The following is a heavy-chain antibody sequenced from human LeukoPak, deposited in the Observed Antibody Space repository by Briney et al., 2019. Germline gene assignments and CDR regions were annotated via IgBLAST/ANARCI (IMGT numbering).Heavy chain of an antibody. Sequence: SETLSLTCTVSGGSLISHFWSWIRQPPGKGLEWIAYMFDSVNTKDNPSLKSRLTLSADTSKNQFSLRLSSVTAADTAVYYCATIKRGSIFGYFDFWGQGIEVTVSS. CDR1: GGSLISHF. V-gene: IGHV4-59*11. CDR2: MFDSVNT. D-gene: IGHD5-18*01. CDR3: ATIKRGSIFGYFDF. J-gene: IGHJ4*02.